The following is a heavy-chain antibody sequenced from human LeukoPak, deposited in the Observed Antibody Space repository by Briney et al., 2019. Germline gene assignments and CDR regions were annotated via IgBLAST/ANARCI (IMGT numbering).Heavy chain of an antibody. CDR3: AKADIAVALTHQGLFDY. CDR2: ISWNSGSI. V-gene: IGHV3-9*01. CDR1: GFTFDDYA. D-gene: IGHD6-19*01. J-gene: IGHJ4*02. Sequence: QPGGSLRLSCAASGFTFDDYAMHWVRHAPGKGLEWVSGISWNSGSIGYADSVKGRFTISRDNAKNSLYLQMNSLRAEDTALYYCAKADIAVALTHQGLFDYWGQGTLATVSS.